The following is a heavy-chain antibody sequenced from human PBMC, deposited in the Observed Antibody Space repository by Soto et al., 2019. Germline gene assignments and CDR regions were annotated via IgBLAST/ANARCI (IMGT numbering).Heavy chain of an antibody. CDR2: INPSGGST. J-gene: IGHJ4*02. D-gene: IGHD4-17*01. Sequence: GASVKVSCKASGYTFTSYYMHWVRHAPGQGLEWMGIINPSGGSTSYAQKFQGRVTMTRDTSTSTVYMELSSLRSEDTAVYYCALIIYGDYTVDYWGQGTLVTVSS. CDR3: ALIIYGDYTVDY. V-gene: IGHV1-46*03. CDR1: GYTFTSYY.